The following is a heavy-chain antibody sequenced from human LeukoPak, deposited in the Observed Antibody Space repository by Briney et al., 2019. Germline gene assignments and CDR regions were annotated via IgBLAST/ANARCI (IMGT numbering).Heavy chain of an antibody. CDR3: ARDRGAQYYYDSSGYYPFDY. Sequence: SETLSFTCTVSGGSISSYYWSWIRQPAGKGLEWIGRIYTSGSTNYNPSLKSRVTMSVDTSKNQFSLKLSSVTAADTAVYYCARDRGAQYYYDSSGYYPFDYWGQGTLVTVSS. D-gene: IGHD3-22*01. J-gene: IGHJ4*02. CDR2: IYTSGST. V-gene: IGHV4-4*07. CDR1: GGSISSYY.